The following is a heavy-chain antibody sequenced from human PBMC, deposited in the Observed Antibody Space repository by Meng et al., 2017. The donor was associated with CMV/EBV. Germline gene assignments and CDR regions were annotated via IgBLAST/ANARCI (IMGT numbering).Heavy chain of an antibody. Sequence: HLPQLASVILKPSEALSLTCAVYGGAFSGYYWSLIRQPPGKELEWIGEINHSGSTNYNPSLKSRVTISVDTSKNQFSLKLSSVTAADTAVYYCARGVGATGKADYWGQGTLVTVSS. CDR2: INHSGST. CDR1: GGAFSGYY. J-gene: IGHJ4*02. D-gene: IGHD1-26*01. CDR3: ARGVGATGKADY. V-gene: IGHV4-34*01.